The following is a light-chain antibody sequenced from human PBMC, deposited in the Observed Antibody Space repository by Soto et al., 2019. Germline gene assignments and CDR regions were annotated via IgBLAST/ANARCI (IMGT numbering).Light chain of an antibody. Sequence: QSALTQPASVSGSPGQSITISCTGSNSDIGSYNLVSWYQHHPGKAPKLMISEVIKRPSGVSNRFSGSKSGNTASLTISGLQAEDEADYYCCSYAGSSIFVFGGGTKLTDL. CDR2: EVI. J-gene: IGLJ2*01. CDR3: CSYAGSSIFV. V-gene: IGLV2-23*02. CDR1: NSDIGSYNL.